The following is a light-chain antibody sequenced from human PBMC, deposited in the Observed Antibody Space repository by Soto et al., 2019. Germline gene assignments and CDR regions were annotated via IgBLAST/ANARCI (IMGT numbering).Light chain of an antibody. CDR3: QQYSNYWT. J-gene: IGKJ1*01. V-gene: IGKV1-5*03. Sequence: DIQMTQSPSTLSASVGDRVTITCRASQSISSWLAWYQQKPGKAPKLLIYKASSLESGVPSRFSGSGSGTEFTLTISSLQPDDFATYYCQQYSNYWTFGQWTKVEIK. CDR1: QSISSW. CDR2: KAS.